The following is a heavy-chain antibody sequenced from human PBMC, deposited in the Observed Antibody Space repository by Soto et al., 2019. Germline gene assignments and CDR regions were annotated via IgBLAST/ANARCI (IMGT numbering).Heavy chain of an antibody. J-gene: IGHJ6*02. CDR3: ARAHVITFGGVIVPDYYYYYGMDV. CDR1: GFTFSNYA. D-gene: IGHD3-16*02. CDR2: ISGGGGST. Sequence: GGSLRLSCAASGFTFSNYAMSWVRQAPGKGLEWVSIISGGGGSTHYADSVKGRFTISRDNSKNTLYLQMNSLRAEDTAVYYCARAHVITFGGVIVPDYYYYYGMDVWGQGTTVTVSS. V-gene: IGHV3-23*01.